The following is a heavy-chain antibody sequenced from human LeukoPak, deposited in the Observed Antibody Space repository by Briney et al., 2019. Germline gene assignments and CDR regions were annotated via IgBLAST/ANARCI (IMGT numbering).Heavy chain of an antibody. Sequence: PSETLSLTCTVSGGSISSYYWSWIRQPPGKGLEWIGYIYYSGSTNYNPSLKSRVTISVDTSKNQFSLKLSSVTAADTAVYYCARDRRGYGDLSHGDYYYGMDVWGQGTTVTVSS. CDR2: IYYSGST. J-gene: IGHJ6*02. D-gene: IGHD4-17*01. CDR1: GGSISSYY. CDR3: ARDRRGYGDLSHGDYYYGMDV. V-gene: IGHV4-59*01.